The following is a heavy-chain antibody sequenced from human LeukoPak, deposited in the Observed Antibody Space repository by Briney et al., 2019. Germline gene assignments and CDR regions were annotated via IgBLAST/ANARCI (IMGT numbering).Heavy chain of an antibody. D-gene: IGHD6-13*01. V-gene: IGHV3-23*01. Sequence: PGVSLSLSCAASGFTFSRSAMSWVRQAPGKGLEWVSAISGSGGTYYADSVKGRFTISRDNSKNTLYLQMNSLRAEDTAVYYCAKVNNIAAAGTFDYWGQGSLVTVSS. J-gene: IGHJ4*02. CDR1: GFTFSRSA. CDR3: AKVNNIAAAGTFDY. CDR2: ISGSGGT.